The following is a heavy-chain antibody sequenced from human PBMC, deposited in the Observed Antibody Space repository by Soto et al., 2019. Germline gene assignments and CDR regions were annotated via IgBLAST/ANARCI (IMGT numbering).Heavy chain of an antibody. J-gene: IGHJ4*02. CDR2: IYPDDSDI. D-gene: IGHD1-1*01. CDR1: GYSFSSNW. CDR3: ARLARTIPGTLTLSPSGYLDY. V-gene: IGHV5-51*01. Sequence: GESLKISCKGSGYSFSSNWIGWVRQMPGKGLEWMGFIYPDDSDIRHRPSFQGQVTISADTSISTAYLQWSSLKASDTATYYCARLARTIPGTLTLSPSGYLDYWGQGTLVTVSS.